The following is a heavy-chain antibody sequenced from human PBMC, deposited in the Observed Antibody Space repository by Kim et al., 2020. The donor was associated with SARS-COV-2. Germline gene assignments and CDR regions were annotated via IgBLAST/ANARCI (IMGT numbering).Heavy chain of an antibody. J-gene: IGHJ1*01. Sequence: KFQGRVTITRDTSASTAYMELSSLRSEDTAVYYCARDFAVVTAIEYFQHWGQGTLVTVSS. V-gene: IGHV1-3*01. D-gene: IGHD2-21*02. CDR3: ARDFAVVTAIEYFQH.